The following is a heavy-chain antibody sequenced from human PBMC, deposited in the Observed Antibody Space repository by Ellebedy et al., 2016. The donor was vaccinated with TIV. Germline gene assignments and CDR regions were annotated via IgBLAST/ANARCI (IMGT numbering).Heavy chain of an antibody. CDR1: GFTFDDYG. CDR2: INWNGGST. J-gene: IGHJ2*01. CDR3: AKDPSSGWGFASWYFDL. D-gene: IGHD6-19*01. V-gene: IGHV3-20*04. Sequence: PGGSLRLSCAASGFTFDDYGMSWVRQAPGKGPEWVSGINWNGGSTGYADSVKGRFTISRDNAKNSLYLQMNTLRAEDTAVYYCAKDPSSGWGFASWYFDLWGRGTLVTVSS.